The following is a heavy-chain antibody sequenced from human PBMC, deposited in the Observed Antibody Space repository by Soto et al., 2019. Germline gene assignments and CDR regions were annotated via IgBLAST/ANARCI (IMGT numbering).Heavy chain of an antibody. Sequence: VNSCSTDSGDQFTGPSISWVRQAPGQGLEWMGWINPSSGGTEFAEKFQGRVTVTRGTSIRTVFLELNSLTSDDTGVYFCARHPSMYSHCVDVRGQ. D-gene: IGHD2-21*01. CDR3: ARHPSMYSHCVDV. CDR1: GDQFTGPS. J-gene: IGHJ6*02. CDR2: INPSSGGT. V-gene: IGHV1-2*02.